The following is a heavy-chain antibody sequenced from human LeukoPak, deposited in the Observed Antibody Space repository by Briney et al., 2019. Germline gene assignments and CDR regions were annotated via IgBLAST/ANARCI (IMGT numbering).Heavy chain of an antibody. Sequence: GGSLRLSCAASGFTFSSYGMHWVRQAPGKGLEWVAVIWYDGSNKYYADSVKGRFTISRDNSKNTLYLQMNSLRAEDTAVYYCAREIAVAARYFDYWGQGTLVTVSS. CDR1: GFTFSSYG. CDR2: IWYDGSNK. D-gene: IGHD6-19*01. CDR3: AREIAVAARYFDY. V-gene: IGHV3-33*01. J-gene: IGHJ4*02.